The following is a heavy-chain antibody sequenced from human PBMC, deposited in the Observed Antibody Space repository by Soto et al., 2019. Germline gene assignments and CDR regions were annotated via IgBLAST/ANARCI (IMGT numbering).Heavy chain of an antibody. V-gene: IGHV4-31*03. CDR1: GGPISSGGYY. D-gene: IGHD6-13*01. CDR2: IYYSGST. J-gene: IGHJ4*02. CDR3: ARGVYGSSWAFDY. Sequence: QVQLQESGPGLVKPSQTLSLTCTVSGGPISSGGYYWSWIRQHPGKGLEWIGYIYYSGSTYYNPSLKSRVTISVDTSKNQFSLKLSSVTAADTAVYYCARGVYGSSWAFDYWGQGTLVTVSS.